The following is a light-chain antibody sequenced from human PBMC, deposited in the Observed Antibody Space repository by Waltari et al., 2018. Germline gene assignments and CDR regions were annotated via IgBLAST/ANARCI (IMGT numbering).Light chain of an antibody. CDR2: DVS. CDR1: SSDGGGYIY. V-gene: IGLV2-14*01. J-gene: IGLJ1*01. Sequence: QSALTQPASVSGAPGQSNTISWTGTSSDGGGYIYVSWYQQHPGKAPKLMIYDVSNRPSGVSHRFSGSKSGNTASLTIAGLQAADYADYYCSSYTSSSTYVFGTGTKVTVL. CDR3: SSYTSSSTYV.